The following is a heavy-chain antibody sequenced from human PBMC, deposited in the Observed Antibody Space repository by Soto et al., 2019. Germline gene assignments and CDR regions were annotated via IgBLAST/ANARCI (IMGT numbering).Heavy chain of an antibody. Sequence: ASVKVSCKVSGYTLTELSMHWVRQSPGKGLEWMGGFDPEDGETIYAQKFQGRVTMTEDTSTDTAYMELSSLRSEDTAVYYCATGDCSSTSCYILPAAKKHYYYYGMDVWGQGTTVTVSS. D-gene: IGHD2-2*02. CDR3: ATGDCSSTSCYILPAAKKHYYYYGMDV. CDR1: GYTLTELS. V-gene: IGHV1-24*01. CDR2: FDPEDGET. J-gene: IGHJ6*02.